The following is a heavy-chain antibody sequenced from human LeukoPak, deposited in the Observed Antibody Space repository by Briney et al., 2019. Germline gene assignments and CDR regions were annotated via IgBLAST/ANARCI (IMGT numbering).Heavy chain of an antibody. D-gene: IGHD5-24*01. CDR3: ARDRARWLQSLLFDP. J-gene: IGHJ5*02. CDR2: IIPIFGTA. Sequence: GASVKVSCKASGGTFSSYAISWVRQAPGQGLEWMGGIIPIFGTANYAQKFQGRVTITADESTSTAYMELSSLRSEDTAVYYCARDRARWLQSLLFDPWGQGTLVTVSS. CDR1: GGTFSSYA. V-gene: IGHV1-69*13.